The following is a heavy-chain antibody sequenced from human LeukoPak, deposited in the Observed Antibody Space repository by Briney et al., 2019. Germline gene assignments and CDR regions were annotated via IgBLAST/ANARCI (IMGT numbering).Heavy chain of an antibody. J-gene: IGHJ3*02. D-gene: IGHD5-12*01. CDR2: IYHSGST. CDR1: GGSISSYY. CDR3: GRVPRSGYDGLI. V-gene: IGHV4-59*12. Sequence: SETLSLTCTVSGGSISSYYWSWIRQPPGKGLEWIGYIYHSGSTYYNPSLKSRVTISVDRSKNQFSLKLSSVTAADTAVYYCGRVPRSGYDGLIWGQGTMVTVSS.